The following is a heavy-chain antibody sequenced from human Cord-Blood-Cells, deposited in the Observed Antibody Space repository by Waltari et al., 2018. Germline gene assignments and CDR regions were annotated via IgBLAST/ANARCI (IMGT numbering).Heavy chain of an antibody. Sequence: QVQLQQWGAGLLKPSETLSLTCAVYGGSFSGYYWSWIRQPPGKGLEWIGEINHSGSTNYTPSLKSRVTISVDTSKSQFSLKLSSVTAADTAVYYCARSTVTNNWFDPWGQGTLVTVSS. CDR2: INHSGST. CDR1: GGSFSGYY. CDR3: ARSTVTNNWFDP. D-gene: IGHD4-4*01. V-gene: IGHV4-34*01. J-gene: IGHJ5*02.